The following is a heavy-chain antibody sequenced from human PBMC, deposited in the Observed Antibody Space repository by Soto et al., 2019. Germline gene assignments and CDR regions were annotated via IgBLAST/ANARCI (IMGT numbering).Heavy chain of an antibody. V-gene: IGHV4-34*01. J-gene: IGHJ4*02. Sequence: SETLSLTCAVYGGSFSGYYWSWIRQPPGKGLEWIGEINHSGSTNYNPSLKSRVTISVDTSKNQFSLKLSSVTAADTAVYYCAREGRYCSSTSCYPNDYWGQGTLVTVSS. D-gene: IGHD2-2*01. CDR2: INHSGST. CDR3: AREGRYCSSTSCYPNDY. CDR1: GGSFSGYY.